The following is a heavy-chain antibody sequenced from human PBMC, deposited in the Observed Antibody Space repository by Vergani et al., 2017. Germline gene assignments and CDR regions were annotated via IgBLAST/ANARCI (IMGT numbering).Heavy chain of an antibody. CDR1: GGSFSGYY. D-gene: IGHD3-10*01. CDR3: AREPHSGSYYSGTSWFDP. CDR2: INHSGST. V-gene: IGHV4-34*01. Sequence: QLQLQESGPGLVKPSETLSLTCAVYGGSFSGYYWSWIRQPPGKGLEWIGEINHSGSTNYNPSLKSRVTISVDTSKNQFSLKLSSVTAADTAVYYCAREPHSGSYYSGTSWFDPWGQGTLVTVSS. J-gene: IGHJ5*02.